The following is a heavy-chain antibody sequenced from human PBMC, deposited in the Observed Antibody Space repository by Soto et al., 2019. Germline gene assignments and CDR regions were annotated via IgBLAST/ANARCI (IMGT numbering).Heavy chain of an antibody. CDR3: AKETVPWNDSYYGMDV. D-gene: IGHD1-1*01. CDR1: GFTFSSYG. CDR2: ISYDGSNK. J-gene: IGHJ6*02. Sequence: PGGSLRLSCAASGFTFSSYGMHRVRQAPGKGLEWVAVISYDGSNKYYADSVKGRFTISRDNSKNTLYLQMNSLRAEDTAVYYCAKETVPWNDSYYGMDVWGQGTTVTVSS. V-gene: IGHV3-30*18.